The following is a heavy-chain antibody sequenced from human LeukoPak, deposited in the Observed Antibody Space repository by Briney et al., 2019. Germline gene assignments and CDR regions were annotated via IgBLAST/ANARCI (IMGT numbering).Heavy chain of an antibody. CDR2: IKQDGTQK. D-gene: IGHD2-21*02. CDR1: GXTFSNYW. V-gene: IGHV3-7*05. Sequence: PGGSLRLSCAASGXTFSNYWMSWVRQAPGKGREWVADIKQDGTQKYYVDSVEGRFTISRDNAKNSLYLQMNSLRVEDTAVYYCARDCGSDCSQAFDIWGQGTMVTVSS. J-gene: IGHJ3*02. CDR3: ARDCGSDCSQAFDI.